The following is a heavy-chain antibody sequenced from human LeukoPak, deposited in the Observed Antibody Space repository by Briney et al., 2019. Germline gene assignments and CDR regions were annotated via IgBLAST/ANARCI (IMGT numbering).Heavy chain of an antibody. V-gene: IGHV4-34*01. D-gene: IGHD3-9*01. CDR1: GGSFSGYY. CDR3: ARGLGRDILTGYYYYYYYMDV. Sequence: SETLSLTCAVYGGSFSGYYWSWIRQPPGKGLEWIGEINHSGSTNYNPSLKSRVTISVDTSKNQFSLKLSSVTAADTAVYYCARGLGRDILTGYYYYYYYMDVWGKGTTVTVSS. CDR2: INHSGST. J-gene: IGHJ6*03.